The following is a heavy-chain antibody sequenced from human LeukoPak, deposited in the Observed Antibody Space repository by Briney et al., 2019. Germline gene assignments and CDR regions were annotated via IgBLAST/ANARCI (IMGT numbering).Heavy chain of an antibody. Sequence: SETLSPTCTVSGGSISSYYWSWIRQPPGKGLEWIGYIYTSGSTNYNPSLKSRVTISVDTSKNQFSLKLSSVTAADTAVYYCARGYSYGSMDVWGKGTTVTVSS. J-gene: IGHJ6*03. V-gene: IGHV4-4*09. CDR1: GGSISSYY. CDR2: IYTSGST. D-gene: IGHD5-18*01. CDR3: ARGYSYGSMDV.